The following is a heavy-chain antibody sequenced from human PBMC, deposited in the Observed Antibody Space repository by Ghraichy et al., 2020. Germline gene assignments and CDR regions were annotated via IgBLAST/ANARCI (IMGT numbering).Heavy chain of an antibody. CDR3: ARHLNQGATMDYVSPGY. V-gene: IGHV4-39*01. CDR2: IYYSGST. J-gene: IGHJ4*02. Sequence: SETLSLTCTVSGGSISSSSYYWGWIRQPPGKGLEWIGSIYYSGSTYYPPSLQSRVTISVDTSKNQFSLQLSSVTAADTAVYYCARHLNQGATMDYVSPGYWGQGTLVTVSS. CDR1: GGSISSSSYY. D-gene: IGHD1-26*01.